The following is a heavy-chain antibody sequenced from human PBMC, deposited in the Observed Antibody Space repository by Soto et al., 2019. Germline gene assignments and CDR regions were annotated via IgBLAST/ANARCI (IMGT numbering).Heavy chain of an antibody. V-gene: IGHV4-34*01. J-gene: IGHJ4*02. CDR2: INHSGST. Sequence: ASETLSLTCAVYGGSFSGYYWSWIRQPPGKGLEWIGEINHSGSTNYNPSLKSRVTISVDTSKNQFSLKLSSVTAADTAVYYCARGQWLVRSNYWGQGTLVTVSS. CDR1: GGSFSGYY. D-gene: IGHD6-19*01. CDR3: ARGQWLVRSNY.